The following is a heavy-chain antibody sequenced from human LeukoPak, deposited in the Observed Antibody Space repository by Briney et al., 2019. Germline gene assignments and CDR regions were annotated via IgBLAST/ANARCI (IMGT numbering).Heavy chain of an antibody. J-gene: IGHJ4*02. CDR2: IYSGGST. V-gene: IGHV3-53*01. Sequence: PGGSPRLSCAASGFTVSSNYMSWVRQAPGKGLEWVSVIYSGGSTYYADSVKGRFTISRDNSKNTLYLQMNSLRAEDTAVYYCARDGGDSGYDLDYWGQGTLVTVSS. CDR3: ARDGGDSGYDLDY. CDR1: GFTVSSNY. D-gene: IGHD5-12*01.